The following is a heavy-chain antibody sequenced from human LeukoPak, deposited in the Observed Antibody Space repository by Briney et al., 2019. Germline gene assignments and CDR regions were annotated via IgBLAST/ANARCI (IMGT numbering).Heavy chain of an antibody. CDR1: GFTVSSNY. D-gene: IGHD2-21*02. J-gene: IGHJ4*02. CDR3: ARVLLREYFDY. CDR2: IYSSGST. Sequence: GGSLRLSCAASGFTVSSNYMSWVRQAPGKGLEWVSVIYSSGSTYYADSVKGRFTISRDNSKNTLYLQMNSLRAEDTAIYYCARVLLREYFDYWGQGTLVTVSS. V-gene: IGHV3-53*01.